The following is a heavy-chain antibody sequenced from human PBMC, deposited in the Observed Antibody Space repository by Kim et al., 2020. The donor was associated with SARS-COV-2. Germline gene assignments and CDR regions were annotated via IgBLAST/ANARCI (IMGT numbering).Heavy chain of an antibody. D-gene: IGHD5-18*01. J-gene: IGHJ4*02. V-gene: IGHV1-3*01. CDR3: AREYSDGYPEYYFDY. Sequence: QKFQGRVTITRDTSASTAYMELSSLRSEDTAAYYCAREYSDGYPEYYFDYWGQGTLVTVSS.